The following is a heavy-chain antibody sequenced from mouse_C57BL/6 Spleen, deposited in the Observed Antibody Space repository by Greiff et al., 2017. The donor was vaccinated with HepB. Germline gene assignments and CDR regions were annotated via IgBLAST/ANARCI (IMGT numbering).Heavy chain of an antibody. V-gene: IGHV1-80*01. J-gene: IGHJ4*01. CDR2: IYPGDGDT. D-gene: IGHD2-2*01. Sequence: QVQLKQSGAELVKPGASVKISCKASGYAFSSYWMNWVKQRPGKGLEWIGQIYPGDGDTNYNGKFKGKATLTADKSSSTAYMQLSSLTSEDSAVYFCAREGRPVTDYAMDYWGQGTSVTVSS. CDR1: GYAFSSYW. CDR3: AREGRPVTDYAMDY.